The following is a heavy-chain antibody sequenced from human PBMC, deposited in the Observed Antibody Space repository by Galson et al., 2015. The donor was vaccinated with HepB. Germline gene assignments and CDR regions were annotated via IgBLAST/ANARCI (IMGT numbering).Heavy chain of an antibody. V-gene: IGHV3-13*01. CDR1: GFTFSGQA. J-gene: IGHJ3*02. CDR2: IGTAGDT. D-gene: IGHD2-15*01. CDR3: ARARCSGGSCYSPAFDI. Sequence: SLRLSCAASGFTFSGQAMHWVRQATGKGLEWVSAIGTAGDTYYPGSVKGRFTISRENAKNSLYLQMNSLRAGDTAVYYCARARCSGGSCYSPAFDIWGQGTMVTVSS.